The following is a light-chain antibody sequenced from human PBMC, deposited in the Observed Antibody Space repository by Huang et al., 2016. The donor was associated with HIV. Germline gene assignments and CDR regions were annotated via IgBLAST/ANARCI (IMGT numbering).Light chain of an antibody. CDR3: QHYNNWPPLT. CDR1: QSVSSN. CDR2: SAS. J-gene: IGKJ4*01. Sequence: EIVMTQSPATLSVSPGERATLSCRASQSVSSNLAWYQQRPGQAPRLLSYSASTRATGIPARFSGSGSGTEFILTISSLHSEDFAVYYCQHYNNWPPLTFGGGTKVEIK. V-gene: IGKV3-15*01.